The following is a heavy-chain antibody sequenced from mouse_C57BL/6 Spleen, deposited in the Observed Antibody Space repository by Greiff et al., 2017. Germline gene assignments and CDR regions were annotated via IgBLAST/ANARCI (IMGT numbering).Heavy chain of an antibody. D-gene: IGHD1-1*02. J-gene: IGHJ2*01. CDR2: IYPGDGDT. Sequence: QVQLQQSGPERVRPGASVKISCKASGYAFSSSWMNWVKQRPGKGLEWIGRIYPGDGDTNYNGKFKGKATLTADKSSSTAYMQLSSLTSEDSAVYFCARSGGYYFDYWGQGTTLTVSS. CDR1: GYAFSSSW. CDR3: ARSGGYYFDY. V-gene: IGHV1-82*01.